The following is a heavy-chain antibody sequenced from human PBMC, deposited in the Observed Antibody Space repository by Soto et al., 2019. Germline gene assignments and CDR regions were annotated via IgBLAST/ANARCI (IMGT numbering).Heavy chain of an antibody. J-gene: IGHJ6*02. CDR3: ARGGDYYYGLDV. Sequence: ASVKVSCKASGYTFTSYGVSWVRQAPGQGLEWMGWISAFNGQTNYIQKVQGRVTLTTEASTSTAYMELRSLTSDDTAVYYCARGGDYYYGLDVSGQGTTVTVSS. V-gene: IGHV1-18*01. CDR2: ISAFNGQT. D-gene: IGHD3-16*01. CDR1: GYTFTSYG.